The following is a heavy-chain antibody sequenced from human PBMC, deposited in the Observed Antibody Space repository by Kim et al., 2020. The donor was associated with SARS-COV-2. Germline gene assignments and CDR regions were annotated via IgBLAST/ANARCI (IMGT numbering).Heavy chain of an antibody. Sequence: ASVKVSCKASGYTFIGYALHWVRQAPGQRLEWVGWINAGNGNTQYSEKFQGRVTITRDTSASTAYMEVSSLRSEDTAVYYCARILSSSGRDYWGQGTLVTVSS. CDR3: ARILSSSGRDY. CDR2: INAGNGNT. D-gene: IGHD6-13*01. V-gene: IGHV1-3*01. CDR1: GYTFIGYA. J-gene: IGHJ4*02.